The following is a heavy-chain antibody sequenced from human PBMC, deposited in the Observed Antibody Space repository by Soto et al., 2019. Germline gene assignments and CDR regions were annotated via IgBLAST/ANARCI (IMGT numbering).Heavy chain of an antibody. CDR3: AKVRNDYGDQGYYYYGMDV. CDR1: GFTFSSYA. V-gene: IGHV3-23*01. Sequence: GRSLRLSCAASGFTFSSYAMSWVRQAPGKGLEWVSAISGSGGSTYYADSVKGRFTISRDNSKNTLYLQMNSLRAEDTAVYYCAKVRNDYGDQGYYYYGMDVWGQGTTVTVSS. D-gene: IGHD4-17*01. J-gene: IGHJ6*02. CDR2: ISGSGGST.